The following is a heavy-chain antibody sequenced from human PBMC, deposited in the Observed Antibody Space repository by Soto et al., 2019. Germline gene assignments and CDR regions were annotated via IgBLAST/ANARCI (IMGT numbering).Heavy chain of an antibody. J-gene: IGHJ4*02. CDR2: ISNSFSDGNT. CDR3: ATVFSPEGGNYFDH. V-gene: IGHV3-23*01. Sequence: EVQLLESGGGLVQPGGSLRLSCAASGFTFSNYAMDWVRQAPGKGLEWVSAISNSFSDGNTHYADSVKGRFTISRDNGKNTVFLEMNSLRAEDTAVYYCATVFSPEGGNYFDHWGQGTLVTVSS. CDR1: GFTFSNYA.